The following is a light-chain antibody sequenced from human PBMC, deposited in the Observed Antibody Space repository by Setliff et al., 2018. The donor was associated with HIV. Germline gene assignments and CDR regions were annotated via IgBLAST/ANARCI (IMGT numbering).Light chain of an antibody. CDR3: GSYTTTNSFG. V-gene: IGLV2-14*01. CDR2: EVS. J-gene: IGLJ1*01. Sequence: QSALAQPASVSGSPGQSITISCTGTSSDVGSSKFVSWYQQHPGKAPKLLIYEVSNRPSGVSDRFTGSKSANTASLTISGLQAEDEADYYCGSYTTTNSFGFGTGTRSPS. CDR1: SSDVGSSKF.